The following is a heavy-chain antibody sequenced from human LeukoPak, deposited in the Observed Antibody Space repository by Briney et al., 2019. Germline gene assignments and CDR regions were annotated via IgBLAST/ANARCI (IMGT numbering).Heavy chain of an antibody. CDR1: GFTVISNY. D-gene: IGHD6-19*01. J-gene: IGHJ4*02. CDR3: ARVRLGSGWSLFDF. V-gene: IGHV3-53*04. CDR2: IYSGGST. Sequence: GGSLRLSFSASGFTVISNYMSWVRQPPGKGREWVSVIYSGGSTYYADSVKGRFTISRHISQNTLYLQMNSLRAEDTAVYYCARVRLGSGWSLFDFWGQGTLVTVSS.